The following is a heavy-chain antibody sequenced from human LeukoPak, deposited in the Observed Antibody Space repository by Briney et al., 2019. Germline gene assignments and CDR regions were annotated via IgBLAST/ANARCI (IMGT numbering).Heavy chain of an antibody. Sequence: QPGGSLRLSCAASGFTFSNYWMHWVRQAPGKGLVWVSRINSGGTTTTYADSVKGRFTISRDNDKKTLYLQMNSLRAEDMAVYYCVAGYNWFDPWGQGTLVTVSS. J-gene: IGHJ5*02. V-gene: IGHV3-74*03. CDR1: GFTFSNYW. CDR3: VAGYNWFDP. D-gene: IGHD6-13*01. CDR2: INSGGTTT.